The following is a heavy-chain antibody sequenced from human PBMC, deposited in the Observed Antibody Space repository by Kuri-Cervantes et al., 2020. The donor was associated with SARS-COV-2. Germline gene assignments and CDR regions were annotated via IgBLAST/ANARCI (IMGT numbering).Heavy chain of an antibody. J-gene: IGHJ4*02. CDR2: ISSSGSTI. Sequence: GGSLRLSCAASGFTVSSNYMSWVRQAPGKGLEWVSYISSSGSTIYYADSVKGRFTISRDNAKNSLYLQMNSLRAEDTAVYYCATELTYSSGWYGVWDYWGQETLVTVSS. D-gene: IGHD6-19*01. V-gene: IGHV3-11*04. CDR1: GFTVSSNY. CDR3: ATELTYSSGWYGVWDY.